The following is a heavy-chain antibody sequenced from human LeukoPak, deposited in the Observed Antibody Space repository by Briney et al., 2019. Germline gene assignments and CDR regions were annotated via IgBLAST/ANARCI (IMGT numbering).Heavy chain of an antibody. CDR1: GFTFSSYV. J-gene: IGHJ2*01. Sequence: PGGSLRLSCAASGFTFSSYVMRWVRQAPGKGLEWVSSISGSGGTTYNADSVKGRFTISRDNAKNSLYLQMNSLRAEDTALYYCAKYGSSRRYWYFDLWGRGTLVTVSS. D-gene: IGHD6-13*01. V-gene: IGHV3-23*01. CDR2: ISGSGGTT. CDR3: AKYGSSRRYWYFDL.